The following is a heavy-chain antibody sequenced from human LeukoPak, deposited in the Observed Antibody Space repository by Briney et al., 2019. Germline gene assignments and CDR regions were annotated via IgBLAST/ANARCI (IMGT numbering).Heavy chain of an antibody. CDR3: ARCSSKRTIVVGIARYWYFDL. V-gene: IGHV4-34*01. J-gene: IGHJ2*01. Sequence: SETLSLTCAVYGGSFSGYYWSWIRQPPGKGLEWIGEINHSGSTNYNPSLKSRVTISVDTSKNQFSLKLTSVTAADTAVYYCARCSSKRTIVVGIARYWYFDLGGRGTLVTVSS. D-gene: IGHD3-22*01. CDR2: INHSGST. CDR1: GGSFSGYY.